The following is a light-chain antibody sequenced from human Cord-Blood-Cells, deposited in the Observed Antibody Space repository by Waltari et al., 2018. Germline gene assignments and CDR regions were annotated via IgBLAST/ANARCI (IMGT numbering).Light chain of an antibody. V-gene: IGKV1-17*03. CDR3: LQHNSYPWT. J-gene: IGKJ1*01. Sequence: DIQTHQSPSAMSASVGHRVIITCRASEGISNYLAWFQQNPGKVPKSLSYGASSLQSGVPSRFSGSGSGTEFTLTISSLQPEDFATYYCLQHNSYPWTFGQGTKVEIK. CDR1: EGISNY. CDR2: GAS.